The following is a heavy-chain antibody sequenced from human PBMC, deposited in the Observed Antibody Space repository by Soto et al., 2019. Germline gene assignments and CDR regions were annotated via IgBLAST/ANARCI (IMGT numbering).Heavy chain of an antibody. CDR1: GFTFSIYA. J-gene: IGHJ4*02. V-gene: IGHV3-23*01. Sequence: GGSLRLSCAASGFTFSIYAMNWVRQAPGKGLEWVSALSTSGGSTYYADSVKGRFTISRDNSKNTLYLQMNSLRAEDTAVYYCEKDGTHSYFDYWGQGTLVTVSS. CDR3: EKDGTHSYFDY. D-gene: IGHD1-1*01. CDR2: LSTSGGST.